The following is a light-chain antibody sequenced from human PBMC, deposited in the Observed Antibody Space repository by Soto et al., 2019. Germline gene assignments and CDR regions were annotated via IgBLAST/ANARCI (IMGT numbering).Light chain of an antibody. J-gene: IGLJ2*01. CDR2: GDN. CDR1: SSNIGSYYD. V-gene: IGLV1-40*01. CDR3: QSDDSSSSDVV. Sequence: QSVLTQPPSVSGAPGQRVTIPCTGSSSNIGSYYDVHWYQQLPGTVPKLLIYGDNNRPSGVPDRFSGSKSGTSASLAITGLQAEDEADYFCQSDDSSSSDVVFGGGTKLTVL.